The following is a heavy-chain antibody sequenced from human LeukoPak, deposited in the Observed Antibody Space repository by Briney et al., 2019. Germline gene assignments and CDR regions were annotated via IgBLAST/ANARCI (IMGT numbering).Heavy chain of an antibody. J-gene: IGHJ4*02. CDR2: ISSNSRTV. Sequence: GGSLRLSCAVSGFTFSYYGMNWVRQAPGKGLEWVSYISSNSRTVEYADSVKGRFTISRDNAKNSLYLQLNTLRAEDTAVYYCARGGAARPDYWGRGTLVSVSS. V-gene: IGHV3-48*01. D-gene: IGHD6-6*01. CDR1: GFTFSYYG. CDR3: ARGGAARPDY.